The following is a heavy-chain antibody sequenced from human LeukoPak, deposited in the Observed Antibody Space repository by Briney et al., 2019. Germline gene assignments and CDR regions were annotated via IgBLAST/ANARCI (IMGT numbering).Heavy chain of an antibody. CDR1: GFTVSSNY. J-gene: IGHJ4*02. D-gene: IGHD3-3*01. CDR2: IYSGGST. Sequence: GGSLRLSCAASGFTVSSNYMSWVRQAPGKGLEWVSVIYSGGSTYYADSVKGRFTISRDNSKNTLYLQMNSLRAEDTAVYYCAKDGEGTIPFFLDYWGQGTLVTVSS. V-gene: IGHV3-53*05. CDR3: AKDGEGTIPFFLDY.